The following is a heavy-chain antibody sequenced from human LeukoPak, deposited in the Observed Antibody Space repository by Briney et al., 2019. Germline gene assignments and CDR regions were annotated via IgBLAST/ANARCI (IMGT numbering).Heavy chain of an antibody. J-gene: IGHJ3*02. CDR1: GFTFSDYC. CDR3: ARAAYYYDRSGYDDAFDI. D-gene: IGHD3-22*01. Sequence: PGGSLRLSCAASGFTFSDYCMNWIRQAPGKGLEWVSYTSRMGGTIYYADSVKGRFTISRDNAKNSLYLQMNSLRAEDTAVYYCARAAYYYDRSGYDDAFDIWGQGTMVTVSS. V-gene: IGHV3-11*01. CDR2: TSRMGGTI.